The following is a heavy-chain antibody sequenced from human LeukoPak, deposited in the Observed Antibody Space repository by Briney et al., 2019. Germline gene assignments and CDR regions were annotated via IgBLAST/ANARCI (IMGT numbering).Heavy chain of an antibody. CDR3: ARDRPDRGYSYGRDFDY. D-gene: IGHD5-18*01. J-gene: IGHJ4*02. CDR2: ISGGGGST. CDR1: GFTFSSYG. V-gene: IGHV3-23*01. Sequence: GGSLRLSCGASGFTFSSYGMSWVRQAPGKGLEWVSGISGGGGSTYYADSVKGRFTISRDNAKNSLYLQMNSLRAEDTAVYYCARDRPDRGYSYGRDFDYWGQGTLVTVSS.